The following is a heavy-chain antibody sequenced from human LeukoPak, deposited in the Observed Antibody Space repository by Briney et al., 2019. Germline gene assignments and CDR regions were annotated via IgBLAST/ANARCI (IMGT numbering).Heavy chain of an antibody. Sequence: HSGGSLRLSCTASRFTFGDYTMSWVRQAPGKGLEWVSAIGGSGVNTYYADSVKGRFTISRDNSKNTLYLQMNSLRAEDTAVYYCAKDSLKEGGHWFDPWGQGTLVTVSS. CDR3: AKDSLKEGGHWFDP. V-gene: IGHV3-23*01. CDR2: IGGSGVNT. D-gene: IGHD3-16*01. J-gene: IGHJ5*02. CDR1: RFTFGDYT.